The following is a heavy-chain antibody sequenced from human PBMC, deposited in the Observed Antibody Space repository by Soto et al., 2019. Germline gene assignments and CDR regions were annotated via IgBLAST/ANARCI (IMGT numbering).Heavy chain of an antibody. Sequence: GGSLRLSCAASGFTSSSYSMNWVRQAPGKGLEWVSSISSSSSYIYYADSVKGRFTISRDNAKNSLYLQMNSLRAEDTAVYYCAVLSSSWYYYGMDVWGQGTTVTVSS. J-gene: IGHJ6*02. V-gene: IGHV3-21*01. D-gene: IGHD6-13*01. CDR1: GFTSSSYS. CDR2: ISSSSSYI. CDR3: AVLSSSWYYYGMDV.